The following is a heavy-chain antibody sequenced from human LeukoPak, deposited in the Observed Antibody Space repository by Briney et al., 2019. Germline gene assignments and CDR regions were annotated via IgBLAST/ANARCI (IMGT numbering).Heavy chain of an antibody. CDR3: ARVGLGVSSGY. Sequence: ASVKVSCKASGYAFTGYYLHWLRQAPGQGLEWMGRINPSSGDTNHAQKFQDRVTLTRDTSISTVYMELTGLRSNDTAVYYCARVGLGVSSGYWGQGTLVTVSS. V-gene: IGHV1-2*06. J-gene: IGHJ4*02. CDR2: INPSSGDT. D-gene: IGHD3-22*01. CDR1: GYAFTGYY.